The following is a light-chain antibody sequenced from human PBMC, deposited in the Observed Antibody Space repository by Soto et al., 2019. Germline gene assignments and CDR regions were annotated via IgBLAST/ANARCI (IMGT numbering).Light chain of an antibody. J-gene: IGLJ7*01. CDR2: EVF. CDR3: SSYAGRDSWR. V-gene: IGLV2-8*01. Sequence: QSVLTQPPSASGSPGQSVXISCTXXSTXVGEYNYVSWYQHHPGKAPKLLIYEVFRRPSGVPDRFSGSKSGNTASLTVSGLQAXXXADYYCSSYAGRDSWRFGGGTQLTVL. CDR1: STXVGEYNY.